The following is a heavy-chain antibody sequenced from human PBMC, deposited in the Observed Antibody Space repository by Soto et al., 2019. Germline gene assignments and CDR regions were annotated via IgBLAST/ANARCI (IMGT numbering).Heavy chain of an antibody. J-gene: IGHJ4*02. D-gene: IGHD3-16*01. V-gene: IGHV2-5*02. Sequence: QITLKESGPTLVKPTQTLTLTCTFSGFSLSTSGVGVGWIRQPPGKALEWLALIYWDDDKRYSPSLKSRLTITKDTSKNQVVLTITNMDPVDTATYYCAHSPHMITFGGLIDYWGQGTLVTVSS. CDR2: IYWDDDK. CDR3: AHSPHMITFGGLIDY. CDR1: GFSLSTSGVG.